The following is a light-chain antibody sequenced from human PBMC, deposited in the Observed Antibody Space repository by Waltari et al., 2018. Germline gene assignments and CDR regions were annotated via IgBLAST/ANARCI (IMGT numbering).Light chain of an antibody. Sequence: QSVLTQPPSVSGAPGQRVTISCTGSSSNIGAGYDGHWYQQLPGTAPKLLIYLNTPRPSGVPDRFSGSRSGTSASLAITGLQAEDEADYYCQSYDSGHLVFGGGTKLTVL. CDR2: LNT. J-gene: IGLJ2*01. CDR3: QSYDSGHLV. V-gene: IGLV1-40*01. CDR1: SSNIGAGYD.